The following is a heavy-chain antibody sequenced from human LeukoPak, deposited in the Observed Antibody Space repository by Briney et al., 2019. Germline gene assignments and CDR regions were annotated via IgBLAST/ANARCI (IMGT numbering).Heavy chain of an antibody. J-gene: IGHJ5*02. Sequence: GSLRLSCAASGFTFSTYEMNWVRQAPGKGLEWVSYISSSGSMIYYADSVKGRFTVSRDNAKNSPYLQMNSLTVEDTAVYYCAREVADCGGDCLAPWGQGTLVTVSS. CDR2: ISSSGSMI. CDR3: AREVADCGGDCLAP. CDR1: GFTFSTYE. V-gene: IGHV3-48*03. D-gene: IGHD2-21*02.